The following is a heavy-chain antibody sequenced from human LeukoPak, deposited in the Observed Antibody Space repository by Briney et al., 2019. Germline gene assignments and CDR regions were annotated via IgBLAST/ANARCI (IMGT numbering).Heavy chain of an antibody. J-gene: IGHJ4*02. CDR2: INPNSGGT. CDR1: GYTFTGYY. D-gene: IGHD5-24*01. CDR3: ARDGIDRWLQSDYYFDY. V-gene: IGHV1-2*02. Sequence: ASVKVSCKASGYTFTGYYMHWVRQAPGQGLEWMGWINPNSGGTNYAQKFQGRVTMTRDTSISTAYMELSRLRSDDTAVYYCARDGIDRWLQSDYYFDYWGQGTLVTVSS.